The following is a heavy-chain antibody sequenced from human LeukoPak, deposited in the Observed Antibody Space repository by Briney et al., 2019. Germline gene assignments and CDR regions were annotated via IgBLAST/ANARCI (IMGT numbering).Heavy chain of an antibody. CDR3: ARDGPSMVPEYDY. J-gene: IGHJ4*02. D-gene: IGHD3-10*01. V-gene: IGHV1-2*02. Sequence: ASVKVSFKASGYTFTGYYLHWVRQAPGQGLEWMGWINPNSGDTGNAQKFQGRVTMTRDTSISTAYMELSRLRSDDTAVYYCARDGPSMVPEYDYWGQGILVTVSS. CDR1: GYTFTGYY. CDR2: INPNSGDT.